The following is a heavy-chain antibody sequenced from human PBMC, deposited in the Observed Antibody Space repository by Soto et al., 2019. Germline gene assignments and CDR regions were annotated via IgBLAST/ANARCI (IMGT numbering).Heavy chain of an antibody. CDR2: ISGSGGST. D-gene: IGHD6-13*01. J-gene: IGHJ4*02. CDR1: GFTFSSYA. Sequence: GGSLRLSCAASGFTFSSYAMSWVRQAPGKGLEWVSAISGSGGSTYYADSVKGRFTISRDNSKNTLYLQMNSLRAEDTAVYYCAKMWKEVAWAAATHFDYWGQGTLVTVS. V-gene: IGHV3-23*01. CDR3: AKMWKEVAWAAATHFDY.